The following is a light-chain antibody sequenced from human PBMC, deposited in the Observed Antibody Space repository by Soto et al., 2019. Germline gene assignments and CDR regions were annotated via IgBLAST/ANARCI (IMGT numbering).Light chain of an antibody. CDR1: QSVSGSY. J-gene: IGKJ5*01. V-gene: IGKV3-20*01. Sequence: PGERATLSCRASQSVSGSYLAWYQQKPGQAPRLLIYGASSRATGIPDRFSGSGSGTDFTLTISRLEPEDFAVYYCQLYGISPHFGQGTRLEIK. CDR3: QLYGISPH. CDR2: GAS.